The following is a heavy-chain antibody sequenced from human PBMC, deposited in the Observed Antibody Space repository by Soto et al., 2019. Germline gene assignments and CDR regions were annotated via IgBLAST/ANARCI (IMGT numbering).Heavy chain of an antibody. CDR3: ARVNGYYDFWSGPTTRWFDP. CDR1: GGSFSGYY. V-gene: IGHV4-34*01. J-gene: IGHJ5*02. D-gene: IGHD3-3*01. Sequence: TLSLTCAVYGGSFSGYYWSWIRQPPGKGLEWIGEINHSGSTNYNPSLKSRVTISVDTSKNQFSLKLSSVTAADTAVYYCARVNGYYDFWSGPTTRWFDPWGQGTLVTVSS. CDR2: INHSGST.